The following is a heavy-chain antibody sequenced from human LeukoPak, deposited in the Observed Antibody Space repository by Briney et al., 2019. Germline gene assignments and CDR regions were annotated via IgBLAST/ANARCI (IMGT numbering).Heavy chain of an antibody. D-gene: IGHD3-22*01. CDR2: IKSKADGGTT. CDR1: GFTFDNAW. Sequence: GGSLRLSCAASGFTFDNAWMSWVRQAPGKGLEWVGRIKSKADGGTTDYAAPVKGRFTISRDDSKNALYLQMNSLKTEDTAVYYCSTDPHYYDSSGSFWPPLSWGQGTPVTVSS. J-gene: IGHJ4*02. CDR3: STDPHYYDSSGSFWPPLS. V-gene: IGHV3-15*01.